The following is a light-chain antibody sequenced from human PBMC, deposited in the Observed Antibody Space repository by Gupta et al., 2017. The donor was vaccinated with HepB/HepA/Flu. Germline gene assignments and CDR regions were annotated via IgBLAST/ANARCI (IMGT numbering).Light chain of an antibody. Sequence: DIVMTQSPDSLAVSLGERATINCKSGQSGCDRPNNKNYLAWYQQKPGQPPKLLIYWASTRESGVPDRFSGRGSGTDFTLTISNLQAEDVAVYYCQQYVSTPRTFGQGTXVEIK. J-gene: IGKJ1*01. CDR2: WAS. CDR1: QSGCDRPNNKNY. CDR3: QQYVSTPRT. V-gene: IGKV4-1*01.